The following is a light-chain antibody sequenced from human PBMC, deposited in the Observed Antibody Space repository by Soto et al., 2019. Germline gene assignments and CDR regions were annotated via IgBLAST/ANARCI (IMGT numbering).Light chain of an antibody. CDR3: QQSYNGPRT. CDR1: QSISTN. V-gene: IGKV1-39*01. Sequence: DIQMTQSTSSLSASVGDRVTITCRASQSISTNLNWYQQKPGKAPKLLIYAASSLQSGVPSRFSGSGSGTDFTLTISSLQPEDFATYFCQQSYNGPRTFGPGTKVDVE. CDR2: AAS. J-gene: IGKJ3*01.